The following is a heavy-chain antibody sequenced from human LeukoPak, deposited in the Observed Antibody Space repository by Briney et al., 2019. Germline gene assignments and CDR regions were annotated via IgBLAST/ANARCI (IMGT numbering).Heavy chain of an antibody. CDR2: TSYDEESK. CDR1: GFTFSSYS. CDR3: ARGATNDFWTGYGWFDP. J-gene: IGHJ5*02. D-gene: IGHD3/OR15-3a*01. V-gene: IGHV3-30*04. Sequence: QPGGSLRLSCAASGFTFSSYSMHWVRQAPGKGLEWVAVTSYDEESKFYAVSVKGRFTISRDNSKNSLYLQMNSLRTEDTAVCYCARGATNDFWTGYGWFDPWGQGTMVAVSS.